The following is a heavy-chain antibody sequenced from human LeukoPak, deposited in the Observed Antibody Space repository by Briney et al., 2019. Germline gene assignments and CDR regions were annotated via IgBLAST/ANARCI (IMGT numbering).Heavy chain of an antibody. CDR3: AKAVEYSSSGIDY. V-gene: IGHV3-23*01. J-gene: IGHJ4*02. CDR2: ISPSGDST. D-gene: IGHD6-6*01. Sequence: GGSLRLSCAASGFTFTGYAMSWVRQAPGKGLEWVSSISPSGDSTYYADSVKGRFTIPRDKSKNTLYLQMNSPRAEDTAIYYRAKAVEYSSSGIDYWGQGTLVTVSS. CDR1: GFTFTGYA.